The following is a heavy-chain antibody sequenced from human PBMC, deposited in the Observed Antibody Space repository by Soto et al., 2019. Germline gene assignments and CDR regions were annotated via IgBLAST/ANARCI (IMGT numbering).Heavy chain of an antibody. D-gene: IGHD2-2*01. CDR3: ARDIVPAVSMSGMDV. Sequence: QVQLQESGPGLVKPSQTLSLTCTVSGGSISSGAYHWNWIRQHPGKGLEWIGYIYYSGGTYYNPSLKRRVTISVDTSNNQYSLKLSSVTAADTALYYCARDIVPAVSMSGMDVWGQGTTVTVSS. CDR1: GGSISSGAYH. J-gene: IGHJ6*02. V-gene: IGHV4-31*03. CDR2: IYYSGGT.